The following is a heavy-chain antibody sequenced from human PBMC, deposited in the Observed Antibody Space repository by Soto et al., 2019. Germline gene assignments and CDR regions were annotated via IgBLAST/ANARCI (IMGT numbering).Heavy chain of an antibody. V-gene: IGHV2-5*02. D-gene: IGHD2-21*02. J-gene: IGHJ4*02. Sequence: QLTLKESGPTLVKPTQTLTLTCTFSGFSLSTSGVGVGWIRQPPGKALEWLALIYWDDDKRYSPSLKSRLTITQDPSKNQVVLTMTNMDPVDTATYYCAHSLGYGGNSDYFDYWGQGTLVTVSS. CDR3: AHSLGYGGNSDYFDY. CDR1: GFSLSTSGVG. CDR2: IYWDDDK.